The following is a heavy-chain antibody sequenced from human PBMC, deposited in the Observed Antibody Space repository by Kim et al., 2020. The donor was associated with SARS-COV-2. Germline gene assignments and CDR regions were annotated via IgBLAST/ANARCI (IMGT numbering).Heavy chain of an antibody. D-gene: IGHD3-3*01. CDR2: INHSGST. CDR1: GGSFSGYY. J-gene: IGHJ3*02. CDR3: ARIRRRITIFGVVPPNDAFDI. V-gene: IGHV4-34*01. Sequence: SETLSLTCAVYGGSFSGYYWSWIRQPPGKGLEWIGEINHSGSTNYNPSLKSRVTISVDTSKNQFSLKLSSVTAADTAVYYCARIRRRITIFGVVPPNDAFDIWGQGTMVTVSS.